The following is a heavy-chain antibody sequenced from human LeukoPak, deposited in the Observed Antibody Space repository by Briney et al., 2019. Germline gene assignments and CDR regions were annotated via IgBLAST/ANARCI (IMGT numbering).Heavy chain of an antibody. CDR1: GGSINSSSYY. Sequence: SETLSLTCTVSGGSINSSSYYWGWIRQPAGKGLEWIGTIYYSGSTYYNPSLKSRVTISVDTSKNQFSLKLSSVTASDTAVYYCARRFAPSRNDAFDIWGQGTMVTVSS. V-gene: IGHV4-39*01. CDR3: ARRFAPSRNDAFDI. D-gene: IGHD3-10*01. CDR2: IYYSGST. J-gene: IGHJ3*02.